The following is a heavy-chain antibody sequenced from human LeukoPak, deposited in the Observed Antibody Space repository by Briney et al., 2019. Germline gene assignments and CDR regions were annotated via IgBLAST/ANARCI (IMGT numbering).Heavy chain of an antibody. CDR3: AREASGSYSN. V-gene: IGHV4-59*11. D-gene: IGHD1-26*01. J-gene: IGHJ4*02. CDR2: IYYSGST. CDR1: GGSISSHY. Sequence: SETLFLTCTVSGGSISSHYWSWIRQPPGKGLEWIGYIYYSGSTNYNPSLKSRVTISVDTSKNQFSLKLSSVTAADTAVYYCAREASGSYSNWGQGTLVTVSS.